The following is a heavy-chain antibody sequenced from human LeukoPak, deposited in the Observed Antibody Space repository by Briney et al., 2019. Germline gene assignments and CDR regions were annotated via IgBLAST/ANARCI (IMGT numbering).Heavy chain of an antibody. CDR1: GFTFSHYP. J-gene: IGHJ3*02. D-gene: IGHD1-1*01. CDR3: ARVGTPDAFDI. CDR2: ISYAGGNE. Sequence: GGSLRLSCAASGFTFSHYPMHWVRQAPGKGLEWVAVISYAGGNEYYADSVKGRFTISRDNAKNSLYLQMNSLRAEDTAVYYCARVGTPDAFDIWGQGTMVTVSS. V-gene: IGHV3-30-3*01.